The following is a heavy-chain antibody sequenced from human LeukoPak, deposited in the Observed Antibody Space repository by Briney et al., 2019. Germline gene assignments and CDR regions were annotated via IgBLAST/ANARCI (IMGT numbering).Heavy chain of an antibody. CDR3: ARDITSFDWLLSGFDY. J-gene: IGHJ4*02. CDR2: IYTSGTT. D-gene: IGHD3-9*01. Sequence: IYTSGTTTSNPSLKSRVTISVDTSKNQFSLKLSSVTAADTAMYYCARDITSFDWLLSGFDYWGQGTLVTVSS. V-gene: IGHV4-61*02.